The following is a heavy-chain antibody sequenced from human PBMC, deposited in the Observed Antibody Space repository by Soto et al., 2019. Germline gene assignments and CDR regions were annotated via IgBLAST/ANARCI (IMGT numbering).Heavy chain of an antibody. CDR1: GGSLSATY. J-gene: IGHJ4*01. CDR3: ASARFDS. CDR2: NNHRGST. Sequence: SETLSLTCAVYGGSLSATYWTWIRQPPGKGLEWVGENNHRGSTNYSPSHKERLTILVDTSNNLFSLRFTSVTAAVTVVYYCASARFDSWGRGILVTVSS. V-gene: IGHV4-34*01.